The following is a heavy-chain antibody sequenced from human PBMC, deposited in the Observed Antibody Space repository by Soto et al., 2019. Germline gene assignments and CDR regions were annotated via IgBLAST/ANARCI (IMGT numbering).Heavy chain of an antibody. CDR3: AREASVVISLDY. CDR2: FNPNSGDT. CDR1: GYIFTAYS. J-gene: IGHJ4*02. V-gene: IGHV1-2*02. D-gene: IGHD3-22*01. Sequence: ASVKVSCKASGYIFTAYSMHWVRQAPGQGLEWVGWFNPNSGDTIYAQKFQGSVTLTGDTSISTAYMELYSLTSDDTAVYYCAREASVVISLDYWGQGTLVTVS.